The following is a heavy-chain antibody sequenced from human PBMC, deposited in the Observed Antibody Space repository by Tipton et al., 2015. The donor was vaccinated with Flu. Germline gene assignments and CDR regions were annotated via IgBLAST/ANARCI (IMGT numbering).Heavy chain of an antibody. CDR1: GDSLSSGDYY. CDR2: IYYSGST. D-gene: IGHD4-23*01. Sequence: TLSLTCTVSGDSLSSGDYYWTWVRQHPGKGLEWIGHIYYSGSTNYNPSLKTRLAISVDTSKNQISLNLSSVTAADTAVYYCGRRVYGGTWAYLDVWGQGTLVTVSS. J-gene: IGHJ4*02. CDR3: GRRVYGGTWAYLDV. V-gene: IGHV4-31*03.